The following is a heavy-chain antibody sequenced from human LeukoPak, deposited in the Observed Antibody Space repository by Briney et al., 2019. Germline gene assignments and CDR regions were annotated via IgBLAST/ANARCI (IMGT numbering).Heavy chain of an antibody. CDR1: GASISSSY. D-gene: IGHD3-22*01. J-gene: IGHJ5*02. Sequence: SETLSLTCAVSGASISSSYWSWIRQSAGKGPEWIGRIHNSENTNYNPSVKSRVTMSVDTSKNQLSLKLTSVTAADTAVYYCARDSWRSGYSNWFDPWGQGILVTVSS. CDR2: IHNSENT. CDR3: ARDSWRSGYSNWFDP. V-gene: IGHV4-4*07.